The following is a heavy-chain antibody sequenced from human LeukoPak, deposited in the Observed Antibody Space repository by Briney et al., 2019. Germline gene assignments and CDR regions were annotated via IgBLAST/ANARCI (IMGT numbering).Heavy chain of an antibody. V-gene: IGHV3-23*01. CDR2: ITGSGGST. J-gene: IGHJ4*02. D-gene: IGHD3-10*01. CDR3: ARSITTVRGVWYYFDY. CDR1: GFTFSSYS. Sequence: GGSLRLSCAASGFTFSSYSMSWVRQAPGKGLEWVSTITGSGGSTYYADSVKGQFTISRDNSKNTLYLQMNSLRVEDTAIYYCARSITTVRGVWYYFDYWGQGTLVTVSS.